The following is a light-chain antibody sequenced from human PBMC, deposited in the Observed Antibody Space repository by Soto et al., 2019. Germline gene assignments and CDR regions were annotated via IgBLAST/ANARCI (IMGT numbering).Light chain of an antibody. CDR2: EGS. CDR3: QSYDSSLVGWV. Sequence: QSVLTQPASVSGSPGQSITISCTGTSSDVGSYDLVSWYQHHPGKAPKLMIYEGSKRPSGVPDRFSGSKSGPSASLAITGLQAEDEAYYYCQSYDSSLVGWVFGGGTKLTVL. CDR1: SSDVGSYDL. J-gene: IGLJ3*02. V-gene: IGLV2-14*02.